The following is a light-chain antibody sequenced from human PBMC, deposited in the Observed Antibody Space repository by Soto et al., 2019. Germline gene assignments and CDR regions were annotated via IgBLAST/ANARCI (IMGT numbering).Light chain of an antibody. CDR1: QDISNY. CDR3: QQYDNLIT. J-gene: IGKJ5*01. V-gene: IGKV1-33*01. Sequence: DIQLTQSPSSLSASVGDRVTITCQASQDISNYLNWYQQKPGKAPKLLIYDASNFETGVPSRFSGSGSGTDFTFTISSLQPEDIATYYCQQYDNLITFGQGTRLEI. CDR2: DAS.